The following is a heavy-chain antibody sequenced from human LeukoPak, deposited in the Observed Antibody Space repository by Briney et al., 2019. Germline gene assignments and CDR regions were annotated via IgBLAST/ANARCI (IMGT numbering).Heavy chain of an antibody. CDR2: ISGSGGST. CDR1: GFTFSSYA. D-gene: IGHD6-19*01. V-gene: IGHV3-23*01. Sequence: GASLRLSCAASGFTFSSYAMSWVRQAPGKGLEWVSAISGSGGSTYYAGSVKGRFTISRDNSKNTLYLQMNSLRAEDTAVYYCAKDPYSSGWYNWFDPWGQGTLVTVSS. CDR3: AKDPYSSGWYNWFDP. J-gene: IGHJ5*02.